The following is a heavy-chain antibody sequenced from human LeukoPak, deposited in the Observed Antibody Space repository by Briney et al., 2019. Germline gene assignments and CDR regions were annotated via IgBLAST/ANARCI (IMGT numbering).Heavy chain of an antibody. V-gene: IGHV6-1*01. CDR3: ARGTGSLDY. J-gene: IGHJ4*02. CDR2: TYSRSKWFN. D-gene: IGHD1-26*01. CDR1: GDSVSSKSAS. Sequence: SQTLSLTCAISGDSVSSKSASWNWIRHSASRGLEWLGRTYSRSKWFNDYAVSVKSRITINPDTSRNQFSLHLSSVTPDDTAVYYCARGTGSLDYWGQGTLVTVSS.